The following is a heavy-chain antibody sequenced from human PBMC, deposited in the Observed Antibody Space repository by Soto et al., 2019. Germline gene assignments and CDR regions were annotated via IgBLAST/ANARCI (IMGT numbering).Heavy chain of an antibody. CDR1: GGTFSSYA. D-gene: IGHD6-13*01. CDR3: ARATDGSSWQAYYFDY. Sequence: QVQLVQSGAEVRKPGSSVKVSCKATGGTFSSYAMSWVRQAPGQGLEWMGGIIPIFGTANYAQKFQGRVTITADESTSTAYMELSSLRSEDTAVYYCARATDGSSWQAYYFDYWGQGTLVTVSS. V-gene: IGHV1-69*01. CDR2: IIPIFGTA. J-gene: IGHJ4*02.